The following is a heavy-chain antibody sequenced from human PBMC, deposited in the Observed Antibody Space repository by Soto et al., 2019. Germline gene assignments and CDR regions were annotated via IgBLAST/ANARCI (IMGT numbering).Heavy chain of an antibody. CDR2: IYYSGST. CDR1: GGSVNIGGYY. Sequence: QVQLQESGPGLVKPSQTLSLTCTVSGGSVNIGGYYWSWIRQHPEKGLEWIGYIYYSGSTYYNPSLTSRSTISLDTSKNQFSLILSSVTAADTAVYYCARKSFSSTSRFDYWGQGTLVTVSS. V-gene: IGHV4-31*03. J-gene: IGHJ4*02. D-gene: IGHD6-19*01. CDR3: ARKSFSSTSRFDY.